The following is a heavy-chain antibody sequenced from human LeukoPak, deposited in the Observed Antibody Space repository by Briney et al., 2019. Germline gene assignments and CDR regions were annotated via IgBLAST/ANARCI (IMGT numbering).Heavy chain of an antibody. V-gene: IGHV3-21*01. CDR1: GFTFSSYS. Sequence: GGSLRLSCAASGFTFSSYSMHWVRQAPGKGLEWVSSISTSSSYIYYADSVKGRFTISRDNAKKSVYLQMNSLRAEDTAVYYCARGGDNSASTNWFDPWGQGTPVIVSS. D-gene: IGHD2-21*01. J-gene: IGHJ5*02. CDR3: ARGGDNSASTNWFDP. CDR2: ISTSSSYI.